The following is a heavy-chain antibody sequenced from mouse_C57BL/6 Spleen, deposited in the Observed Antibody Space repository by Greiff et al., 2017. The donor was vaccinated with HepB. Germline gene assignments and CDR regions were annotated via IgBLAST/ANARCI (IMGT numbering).Heavy chain of an antibody. CDR1: GFNIKDDY. CDR3: TSYYYGSQYYFDY. Sequence: VTLKESGAELVRPGASVKLSCTASGFNIKDDYMHWVKQRPEQGLEWIGWIDPENGDTEYASKFQGKATITADTASNTAYLQLSSLTSEDTAVYYCTSYYYGSQYYFDYWGQGTTLTVSS. CDR2: IDPENGDT. J-gene: IGHJ2*01. D-gene: IGHD1-1*01. V-gene: IGHV14-4*01.